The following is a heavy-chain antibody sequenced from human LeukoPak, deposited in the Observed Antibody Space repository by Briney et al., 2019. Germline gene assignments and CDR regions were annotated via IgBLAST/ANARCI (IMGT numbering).Heavy chain of an antibody. D-gene: IGHD3-22*01. CDR3: AREPLTMIKIRPFDY. J-gene: IGHJ4*02. V-gene: IGHV1-69*05. CDR1: GGTFSSYA. Sequence: SVKVSCKASGGTFSSYAISWVRQAPGQGLEWMGRIIPIFGTANYAQKFQGRVTITTDESTSTAYMELSSLRSEDTAVYYCAREPLTMIKIRPFDYWGQGTLVTVST. CDR2: IIPIFGTA.